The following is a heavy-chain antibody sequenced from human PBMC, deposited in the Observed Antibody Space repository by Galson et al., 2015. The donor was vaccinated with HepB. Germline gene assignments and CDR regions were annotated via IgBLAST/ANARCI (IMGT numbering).Heavy chain of an antibody. CDR2: ISAYNGNT. D-gene: IGHD3-10*01. CDR1: GYTFTSYG. CDR3: ARDEVITMVRGVIITGRDYYYGMDV. J-gene: IGHJ6*02. V-gene: IGHV1-18*04. Sequence: SVKVSCKASGYTFTSYGISWVRQAPGQGLEWMGWISAYNGNTNYAQKLQGRVTMTTDTSTSTAYMELRSLRSDDTAVYYCARDEVITMVRGVIITGRDYYYGMDVWGQGTTVTVSS.